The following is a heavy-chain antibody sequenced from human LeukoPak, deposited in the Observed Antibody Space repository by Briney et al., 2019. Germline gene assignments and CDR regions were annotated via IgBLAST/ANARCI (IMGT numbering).Heavy chain of an antibody. CDR3: ARARGSGTPNWFDP. CDR1: GFTFSTYG. D-gene: IGHD3-10*01. Sequence: PGESLRLSCAASGFTFSTYGMHWVRQAPGKGLEWVAIIWNDGSNKYYADSVKGRFTVSRDNSKNTLYLQMNSLRAEDTAVYYCARARGSGTPNWFDPWGQGTLVTVSS. V-gene: IGHV3-33*01. J-gene: IGHJ5*02. CDR2: IWNDGSNK.